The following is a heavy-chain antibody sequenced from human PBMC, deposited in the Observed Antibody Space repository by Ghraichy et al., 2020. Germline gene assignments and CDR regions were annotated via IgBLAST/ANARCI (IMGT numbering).Heavy chain of an antibody. CDR2: ISYDGSNK. V-gene: IGHV3-30*04. Sequence: GGSLRLSCAASGFTFSSYAMHWVRQAPGKGLEWVAVISYDGSNKYYADSVKGRFTISRDNSKNTLYLQMNSLRAEDTAVYYCATSESRAVAAYYFDYWGQGTLVTVSS. D-gene: IGHD6-19*01. J-gene: IGHJ4*02. CDR3: ATSESRAVAAYYFDY. CDR1: GFTFSSYA.